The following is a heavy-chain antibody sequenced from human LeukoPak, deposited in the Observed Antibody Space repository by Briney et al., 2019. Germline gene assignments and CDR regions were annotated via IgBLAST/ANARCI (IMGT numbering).Heavy chain of an antibody. Sequence: KPSETLSLTCTVSGGSISSYYWSWIRQPPGKGLEWIGYIYYTGSTNYNPSLKSRVTISVDTSKNQFSLKLNSVTAAGTAVYYCARQFGIEATIYSCGEGTLGTVSP. V-gene: IGHV4-59*08. D-gene: IGHD1-14*01. J-gene: IGHJ4*02. CDR1: GGSISSYY. CDR2: IYYTGST. CDR3: ARQFGIEATIYS.